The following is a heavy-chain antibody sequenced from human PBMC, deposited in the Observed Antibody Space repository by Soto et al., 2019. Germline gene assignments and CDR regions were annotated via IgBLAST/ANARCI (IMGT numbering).Heavy chain of an antibody. D-gene: IGHD6-6*01. J-gene: IGHJ5*02. CDR2: IYHSGST. CDR1: SGSISSTNW. Sequence: SETLSLTCAFYSGSISSTNWWSRVRQPPGKGLEWIGEIYHSGSTNYNPSLKSRVTISVDKSKNQFSLKLSSVTAVDTAVYYCARDVRGSSSNWFDPWGQGTLVTVS. CDR3: ARDVRGSSSNWFDP. V-gene: IGHV4-4*02.